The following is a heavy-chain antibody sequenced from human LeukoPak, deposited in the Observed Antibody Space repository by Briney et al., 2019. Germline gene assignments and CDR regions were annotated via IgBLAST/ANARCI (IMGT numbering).Heavy chain of an antibody. D-gene: IGHD2-2*01. CDR2: VRSDGGIK. CDR1: GFTFSNYG. J-gene: IGHJ4*02. Sequence: PSGGSLRLSCAASGFTFSNYGMHWVRQAPGKGLEWVAFVRSDGGIKYYADSVKGRFTISRDNSRTTVYLQMNSLRAEDTAVYHCAKDLPAAYFDYWGQGTLVTVSS. CDR3: AKDLPAAYFDY. V-gene: IGHV3-30*02.